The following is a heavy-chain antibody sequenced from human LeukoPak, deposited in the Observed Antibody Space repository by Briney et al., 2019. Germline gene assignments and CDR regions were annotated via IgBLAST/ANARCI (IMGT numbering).Heavy chain of an antibody. D-gene: IGHD4-11*01. J-gene: IGHJ4*02. CDR2: IIPIFGTA. V-gene: IGHV1-69*05. CDR1: GGTFSSYA. CDR3: ARERGIMTTEVEYDY. Sequence: GASVKVSCKASGGTFSSYAISWVRQAPGQGLDWMGRIIPIFGTANYAQKFQGRVTITTDESTSTAYMELSSLRSEDTAVYYCARERGIMTTEVEYDYWGQGTLVTVSS.